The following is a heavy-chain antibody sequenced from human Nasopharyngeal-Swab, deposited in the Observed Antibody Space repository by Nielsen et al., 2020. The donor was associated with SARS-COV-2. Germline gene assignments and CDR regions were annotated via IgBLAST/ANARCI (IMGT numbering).Heavy chain of an antibody. CDR1: GFTFSSYG. J-gene: IGHJ4*02. CDR2: IWYDGSNK. CDR3: ATTRVWYQGWSRVLDY. D-gene: IGHD2-2*01. Sequence: GGSLRLSCAASGFTFSSYGMHWVRQAPGKGLEWVAVIWYDGSNKYYADSVKGRFTISRDNSKNTLYLQMNSLRAEDTAVYYCATTRVWYQGWSRVLDYWGQGTLVTVSS. V-gene: IGHV3-30*02.